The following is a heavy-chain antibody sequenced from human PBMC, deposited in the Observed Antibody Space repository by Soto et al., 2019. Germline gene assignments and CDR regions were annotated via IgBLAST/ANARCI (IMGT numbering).Heavy chain of an antibody. V-gene: IGHV1-69*12. J-gene: IGHJ3*02. CDR3: AREDYDSSLSARGAFDI. Sequence: QVQLVQSGAEVKKPGSSVKVSCKASGGTFSSYAISWVRQAPGQGLEWMGGIIPIFGTANYAQKFQGRVTISADESTSTAYMELSSLRSEDTAVYYCAREDYDSSLSARGAFDIWGQGTMVTVSS. CDR2: IIPIFGTA. CDR1: GGTFSSYA. D-gene: IGHD3-22*01.